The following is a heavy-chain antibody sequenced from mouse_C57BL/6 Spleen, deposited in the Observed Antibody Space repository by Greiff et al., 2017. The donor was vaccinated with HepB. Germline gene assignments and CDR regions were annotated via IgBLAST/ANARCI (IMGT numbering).Heavy chain of an antibody. J-gene: IGHJ4*01. CDR3: ARQGSSYAMDY. Sequence: EVKLVESGGGLVKPGGSLKLSCAASGFTFSSYTMSWVRQTPEKRLAWVATISGGGGNTYYPDSVKGRFTISRDNAKNTLYLQMSSLRSEDTALYYCARQGSSYAMDYWGQGTSVTVSS. CDR2: ISGGGGNT. V-gene: IGHV5-9*01. CDR1: GFTFSSYT. D-gene: IGHD1-1*01.